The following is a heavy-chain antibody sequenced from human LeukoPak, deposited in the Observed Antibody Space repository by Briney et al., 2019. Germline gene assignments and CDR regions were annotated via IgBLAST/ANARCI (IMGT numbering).Heavy chain of an antibody. CDR1: GGSIISDNYY. CDR3: ARMGRDGVADV. CDR2: IYTSGST. Sequence: SETLSLTCTVSGGSIISDNYYWSWIRQPAGKGLEWIGRIYTSGSTNYNPSLKSRVTISVDTSKDQFSLKLSSVTAADTAVYYCARMGRDGVADVWGKGTTVTVSS. J-gene: IGHJ6*04. D-gene: IGHD3-3*01. V-gene: IGHV4-61*02.